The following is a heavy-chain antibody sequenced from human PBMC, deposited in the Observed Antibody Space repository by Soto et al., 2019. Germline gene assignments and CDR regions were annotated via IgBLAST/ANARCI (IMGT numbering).Heavy chain of an antibody. CDR3: AKDPLGYCSSTSCSNNWFDP. J-gene: IGHJ5*02. Sequence: EVQLLESGGGLVQPGGSLRLSCAASGFTFSSYAMSWVRQAPGKGLEWVSAISGSGGSTYYADSVKGRFTISRDNSKNTLYLQMNSLRAEDTAVYYCAKDPLGYCSSTSCSNNWFDPWGQGTLVTVSS. D-gene: IGHD2-2*01. CDR1: GFTFSSYA. CDR2: ISGSGGST. V-gene: IGHV3-23*01.